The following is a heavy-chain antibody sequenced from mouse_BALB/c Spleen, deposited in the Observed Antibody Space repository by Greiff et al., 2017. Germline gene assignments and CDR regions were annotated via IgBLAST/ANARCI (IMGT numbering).Heavy chain of an antibody. V-gene: IGHV2-9*02. CDR2: IWAGGST. D-gene: IGHD3-3*01. Sequence: QVQLKESGPGLVAPSQSLSITCTVSGFSLTSYGVHWVRQPPGKGLEWLGVIWAGGSTNYNSALMSRLSISKDNAKSQVFLKMNSLQTDDTAMYYCARGDGYWFAYWGQGTLVTVSA. CDR3: ARGDGYWFAY. J-gene: IGHJ3*01. CDR1: GFSLTSYG.